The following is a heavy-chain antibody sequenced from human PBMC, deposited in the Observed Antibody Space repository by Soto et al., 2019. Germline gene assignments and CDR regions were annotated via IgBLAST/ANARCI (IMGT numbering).Heavy chain of an antibody. D-gene: IGHD3-16*01. CDR1: GGSISGYY. V-gene: IGHV4-59*08. Sequence: QVQLQESGPGLVKPSETLSLICTVSGGSISGYYWTWIRQPPGKGLEWIGWVDNGGSANYNPSLMSRVTMSVDTSNNQFPLNLPSVTAADTAVYYCARQTPIPSSRLGSFDYWGQGILVTVSS. J-gene: IGHJ4*02. CDR2: VDNGGSA. CDR3: ARQTPIPSSRLGSFDY.